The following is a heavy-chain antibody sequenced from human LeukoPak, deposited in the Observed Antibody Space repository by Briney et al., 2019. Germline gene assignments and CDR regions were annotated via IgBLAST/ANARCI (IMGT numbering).Heavy chain of an antibody. Sequence: GGSQRLSCSASGFTFSEYDMNWFRHAPGKGLEWVSSISYLSSHIYYGDSVKGRFSISRDNAKNSLYLQMNTLGAEDTAIYYCGRAFPPLRTSSAGDLWGQGILVTVSS. D-gene: IGHD3-16*01. CDR3: GRAFPPLRTSSAGDL. J-gene: IGHJ4*02. V-gene: IGHV3-21*01. CDR1: GFTFSEYD. CDR2: ISYLSSHI.